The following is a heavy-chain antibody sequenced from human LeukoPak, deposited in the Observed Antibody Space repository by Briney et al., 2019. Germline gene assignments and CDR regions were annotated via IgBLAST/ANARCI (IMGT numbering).Heavy chain of an antibody. J-gene: IGHJ4*02. CDR3: ARSTYSSSDVAQIDY. CDR1: GYTFTSYY. V-gene: IGHV1-46*01. CDR2: INPSGGST. Sequence: ASVKVSCKASGYTFTSYYMHWVRRAAGQGLEWMGIINPSGGSTSYAQKFQGRVTMTRDTSTSTVYMELSSLRSEDTAVYYCARSTYSSSDVAQIDYWGQGTLVTVSS. D-gene: IGHD2-15*01.